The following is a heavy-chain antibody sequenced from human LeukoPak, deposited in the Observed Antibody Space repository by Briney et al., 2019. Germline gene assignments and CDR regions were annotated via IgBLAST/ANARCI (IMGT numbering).Heavy chain of an antibody. V-gene: IGHV4-34*01. CDR3: ARLPPPYYYGSGSPRKSNWFDP. CDR2: INHSGST. D-gene: IGHD3-10*01. J-gene: IGHJ5*02. CDR1: GGSFSGYY. Sequence: SETLPLTCAVYGGSFSGYYWSWIRQPPGKGLEWIGKINHSGSTNYNPSLKSRVTISVDTSKNQFSLKLSSVTAADTAVYYCARLPPPYYYGSGSPRKSNWFDPWGQGTLVTVSS.